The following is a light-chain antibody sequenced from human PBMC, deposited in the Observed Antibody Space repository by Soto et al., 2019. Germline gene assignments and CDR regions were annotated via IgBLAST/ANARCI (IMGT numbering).Light chain of an antibody. V-gene: IGKV1D-16*01. J-gene: IGKJ4*01. CDR3: QQYTSNVLT. Sequence: DIQMTHSPSSLSASIGDRVTITCRASQYIGSWLSWYQQKPGKAPKPLIYAASNLRRGVPSRFSGGGSGTHFTLTISSLQPEDSAIYYCQQYTSNVLTFGGGTKVDIK. CDR2: AAS. CDR1: QYIGSW.